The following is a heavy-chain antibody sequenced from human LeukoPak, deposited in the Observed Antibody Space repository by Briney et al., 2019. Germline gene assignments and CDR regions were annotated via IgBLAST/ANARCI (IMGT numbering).Heavy chain of an antibody. D-gene: IGHD2-15*01. Sequence: PSETLSLTCAVYGGSFSGYYWSWIRQPPGKGLEWIGEINHSGSTNYNPSLKSRVTISVDTSKSQFSLKLSSVTAADTAVYYCARNKRILGYCSGGSCYSNYYYYMDVWGKGTTVTVSS. CDR3: ARNKRILGYCSGGSCYSNYYYYMDV. CDR1: GGSFSGYY. V-gene: IGHV4-34*01. CDR2: INHSGST. J-gene: IGHJ6*03.